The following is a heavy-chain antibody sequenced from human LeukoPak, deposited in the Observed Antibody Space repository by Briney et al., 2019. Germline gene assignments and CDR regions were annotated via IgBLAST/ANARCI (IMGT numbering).Heavy chain of an antibody. CDR2: IKQDGSEK. J-gene: IGHJ4*02. CDR1: GFTFSSYW. CDR3: ARDQSDYDFWSGYYQYYFDY. V-gene: IGHV3-7*01. Sequence: GGSLRLSCAASGFTFSSYWMSWVRQAPGKGLEGVVNIKQDGSEKYYVDSVKGRFTISRDNAKNSLYLQMNSLRAEDTAVYYCARDQSDYDFWSGYYQYYFDYWGQGTLVTVSS. D-gene: IGHD3-3*01.